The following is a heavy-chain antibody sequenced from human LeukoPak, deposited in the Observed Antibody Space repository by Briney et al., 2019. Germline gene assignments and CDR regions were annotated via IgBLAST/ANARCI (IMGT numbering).Heavy chain of an antibody. J-gene: IGHJ4*02. CDR3: ARAGGSTVSHSDY. CDR1: GFTFSSYA. CDR2: ISYDGSNK. D-gene: IGHD4-17*01. V-gene: IGHV3-30-3*01. Sequence: GGSLRLSCAASGFTFSSYAMHWVRQAPGKGLEWVAVISYDGSNKYYADSVKGRFTISKDNAKNSLYLQMNSLRAEDTAVYYCARAGGSTVSHSDYWGQGTLVTVSS.